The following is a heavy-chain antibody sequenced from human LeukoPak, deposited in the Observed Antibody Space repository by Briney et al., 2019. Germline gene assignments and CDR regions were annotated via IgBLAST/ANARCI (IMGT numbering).Heavy chain of an antibody. CDR1: GITIRSSG. D-gene: IGHD1/OR15-1a*01. CDR2: SSASDGNT. Sequence: GGSQRLSCAASGITIRSSGMSLVRQAPGKGLEWVSGSSASDGNTYYADSVQGRFTISRDSSENTLYLQMNSLRAGDTAIYYCTKDEGWEHHYWGQGTLVTVSS. CDR3: TKDEGWEHHY. J-gene: IGHJ4*02. V-gene: IGHV3-23*01.